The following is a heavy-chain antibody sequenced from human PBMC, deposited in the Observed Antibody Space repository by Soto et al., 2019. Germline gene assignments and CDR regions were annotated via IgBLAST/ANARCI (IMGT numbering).Heavy chain of an antibody. D-gene: IGHD5-18*01. V-gene: IGHV4-34*01. Sequence: TSETLSLTCAVYGGSFSGYYWSWIRQPPGKGLEWIGEINHSGSTNYNPSLKNRVTISVDTSKNQFSLKLSSVTAADTAVYYCARGSALVWIQLWLTEFDYWGQGTLVTVSS. CDR1: GGSFSGYY. CDR3: ARGSALVWIQLWLTEFDY. J-gene: IGHJ4*02. CDR2: INHSGST.